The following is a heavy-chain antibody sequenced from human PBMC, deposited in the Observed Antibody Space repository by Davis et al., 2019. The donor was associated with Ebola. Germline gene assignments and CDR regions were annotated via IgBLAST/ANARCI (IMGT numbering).Heavy chain of an antibody. J-gene: IGHJ3*02. CDR2: VTSSGGST. Sequence: GESLKISCAASGFVFRNYVMSWVRQAPGKGLEWVSAVTSSGGSTYYANSVKGRFTISRDNSRNTLYLQMNGLRVEDTAIYYCAKDTSNIWFDIWGQGTMVTVSS. D-gene: IGHD1-26*01. CDR3: AKDTSNIWFDI. CDR1: GFVFRNYV. V-gene: IGHV3-23*01.